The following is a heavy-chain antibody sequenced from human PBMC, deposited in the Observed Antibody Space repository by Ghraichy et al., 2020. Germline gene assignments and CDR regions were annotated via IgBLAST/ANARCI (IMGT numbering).Heavy chain of an antibody. CDR1: GYTLTELS. CDR2: FDPEDGET. V-gene: IGHV1-24*01. Sequence: ASVKVSCKVSGYTLTELSMHWVRQAPGKGLEWMGGFDPEDGETIYAQKFQGRVTMTEDTSTDTAYMELSSLRSEDTAVYYCATAILLGSGWQYWGQGTLVTVSS. J-gene: IGHJ4*02. D-gene: IGHD6-19*01. CDR3: ATAILLGSGWQY.